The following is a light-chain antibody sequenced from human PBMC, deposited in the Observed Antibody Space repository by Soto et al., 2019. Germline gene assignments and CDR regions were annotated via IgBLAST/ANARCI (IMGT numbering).Light chain of an antibody. CDR2: GAS. V-gene: IGKV3-20*01. CDR1: QSVSSRY. CDR3: QQYGDSVT. J-gene: IGKJ5*01. Sequence: EIVLTQSPGTLSLSPGERATLSCRASQSVSSRYLTWYQQKPGQAPRVLIYGASSRATGIPDRFSGSGSGTDFTLTISRLESEAFAVYYCQQYGDSVTFGQGTRLEIK.